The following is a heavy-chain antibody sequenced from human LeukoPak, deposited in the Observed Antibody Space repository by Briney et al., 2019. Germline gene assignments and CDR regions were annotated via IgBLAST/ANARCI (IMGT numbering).Heavy chain of an antibody. D-gene: IGHD3-22*01. Sequence: GGSLRLSCAASGFIFSNAWMTWVRQAPGKGLEWVGRIKSKTDGGTTDYAAPVKGRFTISRDDPKNTLYLQMNSLKTEDTAVYYCTATYYYDSSGYHYWGQGTLVTVSS. CDR1: GFIFSNAW. V-gene: IGHV3-15*01. CDR3: TATYYYDSSGYHY. CDR2: IKSKTDGGTT. J-gene: IGHJ4*02.